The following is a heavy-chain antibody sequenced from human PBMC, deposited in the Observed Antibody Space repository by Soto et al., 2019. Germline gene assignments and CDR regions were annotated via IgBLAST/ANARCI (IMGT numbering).Heavy chain of an antibody. J-gene: IGHJ4*02. V-gene: IGHV3-30-3*01. CDR1: GFTFSSYA. CDR2: ISYDGSNK. D-gene: IGHD3-3*01. CDR3: ARASLDFWSAQDGKYFDY. Sequence: GGSLRLSCAASGFTFSSYAMHWVRQAPGKGLEWVAVISYDGSNKYYADSVKGRFTISRDNSKNTLYLQMNSLRAEDTAVYYCARASLDFWSAQDGKYFDYWGQGTLVTVSS.